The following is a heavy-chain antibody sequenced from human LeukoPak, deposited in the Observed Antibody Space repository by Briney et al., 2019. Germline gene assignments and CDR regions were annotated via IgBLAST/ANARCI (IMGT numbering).Heavy chain of an antibody. CDR1: GFTFSSYS. D-gene: IGHD3-16*01. CDR2: ISSSSSTI. CDR3: ARDYWRSLEY. V-gene: IGHV3-21*04. Sequence: GGSLRLSCAASGFTFSSYSMSWVRQAPGKGLDWVSSISSSSSTIYYADSVKGRFTISRDNAKNSLYLQMSSLRAEDTAVYYCARDYWRSLEYWGQGTLVTVSS. J-gene: IGHJ4*02.